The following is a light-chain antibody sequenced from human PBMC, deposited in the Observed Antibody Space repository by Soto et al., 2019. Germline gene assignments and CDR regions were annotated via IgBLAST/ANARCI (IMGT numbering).Light chain of an antibody. CDR1: SSDVGVYNL. CDR3: CSYAGSSTHVV. V-gene: IGLV2-23*01. CDR2: EGS. J-gene: IGLJ2*01. Sequence: QSALTQPASVSGSPGQSITISCTGTSSDVGVYNLVSWYQRHPGKAPKLMIYEGSKRPSWVSNRCSGSKSGNTASLTNSGLQAEDEADYYCCSYAGSSTHVVFGGGTKLTVL.